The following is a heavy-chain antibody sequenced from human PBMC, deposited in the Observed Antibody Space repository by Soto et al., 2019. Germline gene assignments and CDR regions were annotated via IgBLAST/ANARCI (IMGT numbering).Heavy chain of an antibody. J-gene: IGHJ4*02. CDR2: TDYSGNT. V-gene: IGHV4-59*08. D-gene: IGHD6-19*01. CDR1: CESLTSFY. Sequence: PSETPSPTSPVSCESLTSFYLILFRQSPGKGLEWIGYTDYSGNTNYNPSLKSRVTISGDTSKNQFSLRLSSVTAADTAVYYCARAVGDPLYYLDYWGQGTLVTVSS. CDR3: ARAVGDPLYYLDY.